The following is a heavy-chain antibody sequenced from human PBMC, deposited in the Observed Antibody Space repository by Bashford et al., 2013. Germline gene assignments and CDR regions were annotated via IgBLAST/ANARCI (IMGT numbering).Heavy chain of an antibody. CDR3: ARGRFLEWLYDY. Sequence: SSETLSLTCTVSGGSISSYYWSWIRQPPGKGLEWIGYIYYSGSTNYNPSLKSRVTISVDTSKNQFSLKLSSVTAADTAVYYCARGRFLEWLYDYWGQGTLVTVSS. J-gene: IGHJ4*02. V-gene: IGHV4-59*01. CDR1: GGSISSYY. CDR2: IYYSGST. D-gene: IGHD3-3*01.